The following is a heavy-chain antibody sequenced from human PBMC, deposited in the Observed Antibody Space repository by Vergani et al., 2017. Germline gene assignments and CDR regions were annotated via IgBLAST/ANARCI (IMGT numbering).Heavy chain of an antibody. CDR2: LSASDRRT. CDR1: GFTFIMHA. J-gene: IGHJ3*02. Sequence: EVHLLESGGGLVQSGGSLRLSCAASGFTFIMHAMSWVRQAPGKGLEWVSTLSASDRRTHYADSVKGRFTISRDISKNTLFLHMNSLRPEDTAVYYCAKVVRSEVAGTFGAFDIWGQGTMVTVSS. D-gene: IGHD6-19*01. CDR3: AKVVRSEVAGTFGAFDI. V-gene: IGHV3-23*01.